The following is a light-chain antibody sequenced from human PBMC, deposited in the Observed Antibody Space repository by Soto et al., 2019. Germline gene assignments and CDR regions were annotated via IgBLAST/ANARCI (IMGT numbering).Light chain of an antibody. CDR2: AAS. CDR1: QGISSY. J-gene: IGKJ5*01. V-gene: IGKV1-9*01. Sequence: DIQLTQSPSFLSASVGDRVTITCRASQGISSYLAWYQQKPGKAPKLLIYAASTLQTGVPSRFSGSGSGAEFPLTSSRLPPEDFATYYCQPLDRYSTFGQGTQLEIK. CDR3: QPLDRYST.